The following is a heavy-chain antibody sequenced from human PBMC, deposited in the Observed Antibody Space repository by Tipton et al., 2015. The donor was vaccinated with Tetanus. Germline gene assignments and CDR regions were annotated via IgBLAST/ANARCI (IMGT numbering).Heavy chain of an antibody. J-gene: IGHJ4*02. CDR3: ASSTVTR. V-gene: IGHV3-21*06. CDR2: ISSSSRYI. D-gene: IGHD4-17*01. CDR1: GFTLSRYT. Sequence: GSLRLSCAASGFTLSRYTLNWVRQAPGKGLEWVSSISSSSRYIYYADSVKGRFTVSRDNAKNLLYLQMSSLRREDTAVYYCASSTVTRWGPGTLVTVSS.